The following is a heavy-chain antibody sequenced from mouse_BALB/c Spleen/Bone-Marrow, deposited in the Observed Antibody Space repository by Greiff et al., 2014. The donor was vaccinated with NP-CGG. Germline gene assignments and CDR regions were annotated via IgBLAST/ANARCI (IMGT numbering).Heavy chain of an antibody. V-gene: IGHV14-3*02. D-gene: IGHD1-1*01. CDR2: IEPANGTT. J-gene: IGHJ2*01. CDR1: GFTFRETY. CDR3: ARYYYGSACFDY. Sequence: VQLQQSGAELVKPGASVKISCTASGFTFRETYMDWVKQRPEQGLEWIGGIEPANGTTKYDQKFKGKATITADTSSNTAYLQLSSLTSEDAAVYYSARYYYGSACFDYWGQGTILTVSA.